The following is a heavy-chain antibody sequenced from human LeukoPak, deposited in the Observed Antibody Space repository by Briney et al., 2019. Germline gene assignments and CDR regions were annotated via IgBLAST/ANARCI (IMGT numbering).Heavy chain of an antibody. V-gene: IGHV4-30-4*01. D-gene: IGHD1-26*01. CDR2: IYYSGST. Sequence: SQTLSLTCTVSGGSISSGDYYWSWIRQPPGKGLEWIGYIYYSGSTYYNPSLKSRVTISVDTSKNQFSLKLSSVTAADTAVYYCARDPRLLPAYYFDYWGQGTPVTVSS. CDR1: GGSISSGDYY. CDR3: ARDPRLLPAYYFDY. J-gene: IGHJ4*02.